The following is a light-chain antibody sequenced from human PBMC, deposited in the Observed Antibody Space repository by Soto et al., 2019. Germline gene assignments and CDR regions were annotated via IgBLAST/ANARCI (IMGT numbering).Light chain of an antibody. CDR1: QSVSRW. Sequence: DIQMTQSPSTPSASVGDRVTITCRASQSVSRWLAWYQQKPGKVPTVLIYDVSTLQSGVPSRFSGGGSGTEFTLTITSLQPDDFATYYCQEYTTYSRTFGQGTKVEVK. V-gene: IGKV1-5*01. J-gene: IGKJ1*01. CDR2: DVS. CDR3: QEYTTYSRT.